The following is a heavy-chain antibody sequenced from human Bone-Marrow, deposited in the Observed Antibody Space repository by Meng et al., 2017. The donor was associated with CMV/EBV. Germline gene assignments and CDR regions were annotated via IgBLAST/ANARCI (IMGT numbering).Heavy chain of an antibody. CDR2: IYHSGST. CDR1: GYSISSGYY. V-gene: IGHV4-38-2*02. D-gene: IGHD5-18*01. J-gene: IGHJ4*02. Sequence: GSLRLSCTVSGYSISSGYYWGWIRQPPGKGLEWIGSIYHSGSTYYNPSLKSRVTISVDTSKNQFSLKLSSVTAADTAVYYRAGTAMVSDYWGQGTLVTVSS. CDR3: AGTAMVSDY.